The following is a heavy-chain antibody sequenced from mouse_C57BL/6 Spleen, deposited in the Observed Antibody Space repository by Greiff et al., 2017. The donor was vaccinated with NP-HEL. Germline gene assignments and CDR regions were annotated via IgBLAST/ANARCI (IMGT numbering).Heavy chain of an antibody. J-gene: IGHJ3*01. CDR1: GYAFSSYW. V-gene: IGHV1-80*01. D-gene: IGHD2-5*01. CDR2: IYPGDGDT. CDR3: ARSSSYYSNYVFAY. Sequence: QVQLKESGAELVKPGASVKISCKASGYAFSSYWMIWVKQRPGKGLEWIGQIYPGDGDTNYNGKFKGKATLTADKSSSTAYMQLSSLTSEDSAVYFCARSSSYYSNYVFAYWGQGTLVTVSA.